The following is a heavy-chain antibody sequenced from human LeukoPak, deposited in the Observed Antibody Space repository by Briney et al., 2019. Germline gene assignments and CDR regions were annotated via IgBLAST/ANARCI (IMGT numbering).Heavy chain of an antibody. CDR2: INEHGSIT. CDR1: GFTFSSYW. CDR3: ARDVAGSGSL. Sequence: GGSPRLSCAASGFTFSSYWMHWVRQVPGKGLVWVARINEHGSITDYADSVKDRFTVSRDNAWNTLYLQMNSLRAEDTAVYYCARDVAGSGSLWGQGILITVSS. D-gene: IGHD3-10*01. V-gene: IGHV3-74*01. J-gene: IGHJ4*02.